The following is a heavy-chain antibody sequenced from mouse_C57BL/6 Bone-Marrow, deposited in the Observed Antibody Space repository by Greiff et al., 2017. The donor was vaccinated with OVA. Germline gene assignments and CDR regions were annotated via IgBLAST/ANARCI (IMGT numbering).Heavy chain of an antibody. Sequence: EVKLQESGGGLVQPKGSLKLSCAASGFSFNTYAMNWVRQAPGKGLEWVARIRSKSNNYATYYADSVKDRFTISRDDSESMLYLQMNNLKTEDTAMYYCVRSLYDGFFAYWGQGTLVTVSA. CDR1: GFSFNTYA. D-gene: IGHD2-3*01. J-gene: IGHJ3*01. V-gene: IGHV10-1*01. CDR3: VRSLYDGFFAY. CDR2: IRSKSNNYAT.